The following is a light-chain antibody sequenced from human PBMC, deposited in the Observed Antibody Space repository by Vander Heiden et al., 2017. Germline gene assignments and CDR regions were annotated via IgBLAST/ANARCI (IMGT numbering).Light chain of an antibody. V-gene: IGLV2-14*03. CDR1: SSDVGGYNY. J-gene: IGLJ1*01. CDR2: DVS. CDR3: SSYTSSSTYV. Sequence: QSALTQPASVSGSPGQSITISCTGPSSDVGGYNYVSWYQQHPGKAPKLMIYDVSNRPSGVSNRFSGSKSGNTASLTISGLQAEDEADYYCSSYTSSSTYVFGTGTKVTGL.